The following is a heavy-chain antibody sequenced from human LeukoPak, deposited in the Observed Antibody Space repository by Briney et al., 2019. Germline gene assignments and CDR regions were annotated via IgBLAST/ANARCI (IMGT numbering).Heavy chain of an antibody. CDR1: GFTFSDYY. D-gene: IGHD1-26*01. Sequence: GGSLRLSCAASGFTFSDYYMSWIRQAPGKGLEWVSYISSSGSTIYYADSVKGRFTISRDNAKNSLYLQMNSLRAEDTAVYYCAKDNYYPYDAFDIWGQGTMVTVSS. J-gene: IGHJ3*02. V-gene: IGHV3-11*01. CDR2: ISSSGSTI. CDR3: AKDNYYPYDAFDI.